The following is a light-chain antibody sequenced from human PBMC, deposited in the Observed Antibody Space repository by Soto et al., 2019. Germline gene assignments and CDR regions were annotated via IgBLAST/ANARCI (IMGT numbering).Light chain of an antibody. Sequence: IVLTQSPGTLSVSPGERASVCCRSSQSVSNSYLAWYQQKPGQAPRLXIYGASTGATGIPDRFGGSGSGTDFTLTISRLEPEDFAVYYCQQYGSLWLTFGGGTIVDIK. CDR1: QSVSNSY. CDR2: GAS. CDR3: QQYGSLWLT. J-gene: IGKJ4*01. V-gene: IGKV3-20*01.